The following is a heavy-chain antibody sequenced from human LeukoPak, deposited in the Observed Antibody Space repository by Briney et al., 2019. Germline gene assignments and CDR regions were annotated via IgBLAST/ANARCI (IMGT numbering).Heavy chain of an antibody. D-gene: IGHD3-10*01. Sequence: ASVKVSCKASGYTFTSYDINWVRQATGQGLEWMGWMNPNRGNTGYAQKFQGRVTMTRNTSISTAYMELSSLRSEDTAVYYCARGSRRYGSEYFDYWGQGTLVTVSS. J-gene: IGHJ4*02. CDR3: ARGSRRYGSEYFDY. V-gene: IGHV1-8*01. CDR1: GYTFTSYD. CDR2: MNPNRGNT.